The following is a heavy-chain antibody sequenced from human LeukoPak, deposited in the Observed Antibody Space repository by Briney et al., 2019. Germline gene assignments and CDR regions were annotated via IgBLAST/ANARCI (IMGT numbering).Heavy chain of an antibody. CDR2: ISYDGSNK. J-gene: IGHJ4*02. D-gene: IGHD2-2*01. CDR3: SVVPAAIRLRYFDY. Sequence: GGSLRLSCAASGFTFSSYTMHWVRQAPGKGLEWVAVISYDGSNKNYADSVKGRFTISRDNSKNTPYLQMNSLRAEDTAVYYCSVVPAAIRLRYFDYWGQGTLVTVSS. V-gene: IGHV3-30-3*01. CDR1: GFTFSSYT.